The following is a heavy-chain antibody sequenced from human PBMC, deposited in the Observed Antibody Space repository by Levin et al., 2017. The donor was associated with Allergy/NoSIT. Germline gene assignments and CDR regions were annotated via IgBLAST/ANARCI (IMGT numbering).Heavy chain of an antibody. CDR3: ARDVRRVAMLRGVSPHFYMDV. CDR2: ISSTGTT. CDR1: GGSISSVTYY. Sequence: SQTLSLTCTVSGGSISSVTYYWTWIRLPPGKGLEWIGYISSTGTTSYNPSLKSRLTMSIDTSKNHFSLQLSSVSAADTALYYCARDVRRVAMLRGVSPHFYMDVWGVGTAVTVSS. J-gene: IGHJ6*03. D-gene: IGHD3-10*01. V-gene: IGHV4-61*03.